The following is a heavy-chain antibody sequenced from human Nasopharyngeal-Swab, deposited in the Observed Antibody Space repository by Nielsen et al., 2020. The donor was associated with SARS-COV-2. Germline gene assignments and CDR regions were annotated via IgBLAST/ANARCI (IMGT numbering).Heavy chain of an antibody. V-gene: IGHV1-69*13. D-gene: IGHD4-17*01. CDR3: ARDSDYGDYIGWFDP. CDR2: VMPKFDTA. CDR1: GGTFRNYG. Sequence: SVKVSCKTSGGTFRNYGISWVRQAPGQGLEWMGGVMPKFDTANYAQKFQDRVTITADESTSTVYLELISLTSDGTAVYYCARDSDYGDYIGWFDPWGQGTLVTVSS. J-gene: IGHJ5*02.